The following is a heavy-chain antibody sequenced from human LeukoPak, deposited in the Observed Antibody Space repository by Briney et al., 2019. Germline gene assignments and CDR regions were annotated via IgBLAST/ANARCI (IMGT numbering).Heavy chain of an antibody. CDR1: GYTFTGYY. V-gene: IGHV1-2*02. J-gene: IGHJ6*03. CDR3: ARGGDGYKSYYYYYMDV. D-gene: IGHD5-24*01. Sequence: ASVKVPCKAAGYTFTGYYMHWVRQAPGQGLEWMGWINPNSGGTNYAQKFQGRVTMTRDTSISTAYMELSRLRSDDTAVYYCARGGDGYKSYYYYYMDVWGKGTTDTLSS. CDR2: INPNSGGT.